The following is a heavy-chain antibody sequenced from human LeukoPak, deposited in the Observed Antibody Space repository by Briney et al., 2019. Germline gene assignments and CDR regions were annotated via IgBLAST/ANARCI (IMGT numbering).Heavy chain of an antibody. CDR1: GGTFSSYA. V-gene: IGHV1-69*06. J-gene: IGHJ4*02. CDR3: AREGYCSGGSCFDY. CDR2: IIPIFGTA. Sequence: SVKVSCKASGGTFSSYAISWVRQAPGQGLEWMGGIIPIFGTANYAQKFQGRVTITADKSTSTAYMELSSLRSGDTAVYYCAREGYCSGGSCFDYWGQGTLVTVSS. D-gene: IGHD2-15*01.